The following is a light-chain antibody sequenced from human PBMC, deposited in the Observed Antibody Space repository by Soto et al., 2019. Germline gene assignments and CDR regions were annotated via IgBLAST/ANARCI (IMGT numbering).Light chain of an antibody. V-gene: IGLV1-40*01. CDR2: ANN. J-gene: IGLJ1*01. CDR3: QSYDKSLSGSYV. Sequence: QSVLTQPPSVSGAPGQRVTISCTGSSSNIGAEFDVHWYQQLPGTAPKLLIHANNNRPSGVPDRFSGSKSGTSASLAISGLQAEDEADYYCQSYDKSLSGSYVFGTGTKLTVL. CDR1: SSNIGAEFD.